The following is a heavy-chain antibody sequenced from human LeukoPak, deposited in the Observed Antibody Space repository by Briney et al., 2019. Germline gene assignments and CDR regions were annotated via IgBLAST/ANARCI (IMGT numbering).Heavy chain of an antibody. Sequence: GGSLGLSCAASGFTFSKYGMNWVRPAPGEGVEGGSAICGSGGSGGSTYYADSVKGRSTISRDNAKNTLYLQMNSLRAEDTAVYHCARSKSWYSTDAFDIWGQGTMVTVSS. J-gene: IGHJ3*02. CDR1: GFTFSKYG. V-gene: IGHV3-23*01. CDR3: ARSKSWYSTDAFDI. D-gene: IGHD2-15*01. CDR2: ICGSGGSGGST.